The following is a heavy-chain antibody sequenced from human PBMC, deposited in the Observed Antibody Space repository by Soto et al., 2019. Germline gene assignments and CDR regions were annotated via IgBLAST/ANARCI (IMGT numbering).Heavy chain of an antibody. D-gene: IGHD1-7*01. CDR2: INAGNGDT. CDR3: GRGGGGGGGLELFVY. Sequence: QVQLVQSGAEEKKPGASVKVSCKASGYTFTTYAMHWVRQAPGQRPEWMGWINAGNGDTKYSQKFQGRVTITRDTSASTAYMEVSSLRSEDTAVYYCGRGGGGGGGLELFVYWGQGTLVTVSS. J-gene: IGHJ4*02. V-gene: IGHV1-3*05. CDR1: GYTFTTYA.